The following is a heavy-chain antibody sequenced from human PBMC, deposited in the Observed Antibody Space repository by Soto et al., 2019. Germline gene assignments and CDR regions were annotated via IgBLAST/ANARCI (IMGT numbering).Heavy chain of an antibody. V-gene: IGHV3-23*01. D-gene: IGHD4-17*01. J-gene: IGHJ4*02. CDR3: ARGSAYSDYDLEY. CDR1: GFTFSSYS. Sequence: GGSLRLSCAASGFTFSSYSMNWVRQAPGKGLEWVSGVSGTGGSAYYADSVKGRFTISRDKSTNTLYLHMNSLRAEDTAVYYCARGSAYSDYDLEYWGQGTLVTVSS. CDR2: VSGTGGSA.